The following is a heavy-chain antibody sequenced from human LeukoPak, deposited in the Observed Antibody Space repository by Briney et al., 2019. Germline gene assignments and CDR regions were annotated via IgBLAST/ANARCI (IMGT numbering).Heavy chain of an antibody. J-gene: IGHJ4*02. V-gene: IGHV4-59*08. D-gene: IGHD3-10*01. CDR3: ARQRLVSFGESYSVFDY. CDR2: IYYSGST. CDR1: GGSISTYY. Sequence: SETLSLTCTVSGGSISTYYWNWIRQTPGKGVEWIGYIYYSGSTNYNPSLKSRVTISVDTFKNQFSLKLSSVTAADTAVYYCARQRLVSFGESYSVFDYWGQRTLVTVSS.